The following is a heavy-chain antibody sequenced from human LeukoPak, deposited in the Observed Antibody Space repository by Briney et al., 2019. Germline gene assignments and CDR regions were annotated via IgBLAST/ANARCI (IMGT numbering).Heavy chain of an antibody. CDR3: ARVVTILVRGEGWFDP. J-gene: IGHJ5*02. V-gene: IGHV4-30-2*01. CDR1: GGSISSGGYS. D-gene: IGHD3-10*01. CDR2: IYHSGST. Sequence: PSQTLSLTCAVSGGSISSGGYSWSWIRQPPGKGLEWIGYIYHSGSTYYNPSLKSRVTISVDRSKNQFPLKLSSVTAADTAVYYCARVVTILVRGEGWFDPWGQGTLVTVSS.